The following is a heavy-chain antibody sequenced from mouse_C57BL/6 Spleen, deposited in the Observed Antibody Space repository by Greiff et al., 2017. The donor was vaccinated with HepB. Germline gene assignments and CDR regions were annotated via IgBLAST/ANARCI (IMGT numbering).Heavy chain of an antibody. CDR2: INPNYGTT. CDR3: ARSGYYGSSNYYAMDY. D-gene: IGHD1-1*01. J-gene: IGHJ4*01. Sequence: VHVKQSGPELVKPGASVKISCKASGYSFTDYNMNWVKQSNGKSLEWIGVINPNYGTTSYNQKFKGKATLTVDQSSSTAYMQLNSLTSEDSAVYYCARSGYYGSSNYYAMDYWGQGTSVTVSS. CDR1: GYSFTDYN. V-gene: IGHV1-39*01.